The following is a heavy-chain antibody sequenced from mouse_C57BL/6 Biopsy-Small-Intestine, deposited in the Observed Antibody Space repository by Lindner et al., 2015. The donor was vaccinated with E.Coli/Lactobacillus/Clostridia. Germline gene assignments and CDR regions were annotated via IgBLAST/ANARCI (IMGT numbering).Heavy chain of an antibody. V-gene: IGHV1-64*01. D-gene: IGHD1-1*02. CDR3: ARASGGGYNLGNLNW. CDR2: INPSGGST. Sequence: SVKVSCKASGYTFTTYYMHWVRQAPGQGLEWMGVINPSGGSTIYSQKSQGRVTMTRDTSTSTVYMDLSSLRSEDTAVYYCARASGGGYNLGNLNWWGQGTPVTVSS. CDR1: GYTFTTYY. J-gene: IGHJ4*01.